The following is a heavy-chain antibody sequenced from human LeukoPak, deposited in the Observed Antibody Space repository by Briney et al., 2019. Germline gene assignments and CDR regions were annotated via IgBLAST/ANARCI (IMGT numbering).Heavy chain of an antibody. D-gene: IGHD3-22*01. CDR2: IIPIFGTA. Sequence: SVKVSCKAPGGTFSSYAISWVRQAPRQGLEWMGGIIPIFGTANYAQKFQGRVTITTDESTSTAYMELSSLRSEDTAVYYCARETGGYYSNWFDPWGQGTLVTVSS. CDR1: GGTFSSYA. CDR3: ARETGGYYSNWFDP. V-gene: IGHV1-69*05. J-gene: IGHJ5*02.